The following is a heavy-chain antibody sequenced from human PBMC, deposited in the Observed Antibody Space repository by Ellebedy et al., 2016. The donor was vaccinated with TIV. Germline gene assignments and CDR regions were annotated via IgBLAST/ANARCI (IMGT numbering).Heavy chain of an antibody. CDR3: ASLVVVAATFDY. CDR1: GFTFSSYG. D-gene: IGHD2-15*01. V-gene: IGHV3-30*03. Sequence: GESLKISCAASGFTFSSYGMHWVRQAPGKGLEWVAVISYDGSNKYYADSVKGRFTISRDNSKNTLYLQMNSRRAEDTAGYYCASLVVVAATFDYWGQGTLVTVSS. J-gene: IGHJ4*02. CDR2: ISYDGSNK.